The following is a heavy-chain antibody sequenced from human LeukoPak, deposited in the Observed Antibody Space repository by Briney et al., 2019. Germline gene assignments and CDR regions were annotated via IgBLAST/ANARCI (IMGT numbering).Heavy chain of an antibody. CDR2: IGGGADYT. V-gene: IGHV3-23*01. D-gene: IGHD2-2*01. CDR3: AKELVSRSSLSFDY. J-gene: IGHJ4*02. Sequence: GGSLRLSCAASGFTFSTYAMACVRQAPGKGLEWVSAIGGGADYTFYADSVTGRFTISRDNSKNTLYLQMNSLRAEDTAVYYCAKELVSRSSLSFDYWGQGTRVTVSS. CDR1: GFTFSTYA.